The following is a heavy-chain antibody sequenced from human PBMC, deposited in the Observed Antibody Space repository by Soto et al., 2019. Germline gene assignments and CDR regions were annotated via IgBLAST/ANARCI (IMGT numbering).Heavy chain of an antibody. Sequence: SGYPFTSYYMNGVRLARGQGLEWMGIINPSGGSTSYAQKFQGRVTMTRDTSTSTVYMELSSLRSEDTAVYYCARSEEKILEWLSNWGQGTLVTVSS. D-gene: IGHD3-3*01. CDR1: GYPFTSYY. V-gene: IGHV1-46*01. J-gene: IGHJ4*02. CDR2: INPSGGST. CDR3: ARSEEKILEWLSN.